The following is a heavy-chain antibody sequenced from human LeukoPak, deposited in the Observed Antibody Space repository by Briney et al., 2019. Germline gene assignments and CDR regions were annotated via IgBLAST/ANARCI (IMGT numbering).Heavy chain of an antibody. CDR1: GFTFSSYW. J-gene: IGHJ3*02. Sequence: GGSLRLSCAASGFTFSSYWMSWVRQAPGKGPEWVANIKQDGSEKYYVDSVKGRFTISRDNAKNSLYLQMNSLRAEDTAVYYCARDTMVDAFDIWGQGTMVTVSS. D-gene: IGHD3-10*01. V-gene: IGHV3-7*01. CDR2: IKQDGSEK. CDR3: ARDTMVDAFDI.